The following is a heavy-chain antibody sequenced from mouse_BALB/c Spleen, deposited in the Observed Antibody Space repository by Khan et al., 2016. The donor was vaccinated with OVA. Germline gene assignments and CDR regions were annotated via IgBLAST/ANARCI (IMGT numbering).Heavy chain of an antibody. V-gene: IGHV5-6*01. J-gene: IGHJ3*01. CDR1: GFTFSSYG. CDR2: ISSGGDYT. D-gene: IGHD4-1*01. Sequence: EVELVESGGDLVKPGGSLKLSCAASGFTFSSYGMSWVRQTPDKRLEWVATISSGGDYTYYPDSVKGRFTISRDNAKNTLYLQMSSLKSEDTAMYYCASHLTGSIAYWGQGTLVTVSA. CDR3: ASHLTGSIAY.